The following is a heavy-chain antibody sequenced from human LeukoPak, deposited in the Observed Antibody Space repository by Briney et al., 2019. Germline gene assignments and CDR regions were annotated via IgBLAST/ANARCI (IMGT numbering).Heavy chain of an antibody. D-gene: IGHD4-17*01. J-gene: IGHJ3*02. V-gene: IGHV4-39*07. CDR3: ASGLDYGYYDAFGI. CDR2: IYYSGST. CDR1: GGSISSGGYS. Sequence: KASETLSLTCAVSGGSISSGGYSWSWIRQPPGKGLEWIGSIYYSGSTYYAPSLKSRVTISVDTSKNQFSLKLNSATAADTAVYYCASGLDYGYYDAFGIWGQGTMVTVSS.